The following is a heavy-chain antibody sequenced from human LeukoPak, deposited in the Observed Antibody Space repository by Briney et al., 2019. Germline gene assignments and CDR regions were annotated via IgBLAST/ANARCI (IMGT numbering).Heavy chain of an antibody. CDR3: ARDLDTAMVMVDY. J-gene: IGHJ4*02. CDR2: INPNSGGT. D-gene: IGHD5-18*01. V-gene: IGHV1-2*02. Sequence: GASVKVSCKASGYTFTSYGISWVRQAPGQGLEYMGWINPNSGGTNYAQKFQGRVTMTRDTSISTAYMELSRLRSDDTAVYYCARDLDTAMVMVDYWGQGTLVTVSS. CDR1: GYTFTSYG.